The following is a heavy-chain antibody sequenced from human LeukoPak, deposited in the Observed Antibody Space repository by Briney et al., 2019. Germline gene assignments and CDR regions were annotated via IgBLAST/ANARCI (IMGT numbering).Heavy chain of an antibody. V-gene: IGHV3-30*18. J-gene: IGHJ4*02. Sequence: GGSLRLSCAASGFTFSSYDMHWVRQAPGKGLEWVAVISYDGSNKYYAASVKGRFTISRDNSKNTLYLQMNSRRPEDTAVYYCAKEELLAYCGGDCYSGLDYWGQGTLVTVSS. CDR1: GFTFSSYD. D-gene: IGHD2-21*02. CDR3: AKEELLAYCGGDCYSGLDY. CDR2: ISYDGSNK.